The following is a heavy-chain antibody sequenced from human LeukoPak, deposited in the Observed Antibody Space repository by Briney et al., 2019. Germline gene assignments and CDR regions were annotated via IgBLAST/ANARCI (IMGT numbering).Heavy chain of an antibody. CDR3: ARGGGYAWDY. CDR2: IKQDGSEK. J-gene: IGHJ4*02. V-gene: IGHV3-7*01. D-gene: IGHD5-12*01. CDR1: GFTFTTYW. Sequence: GSLRLSCATSGFTFTTYWMNWVRQAPGKGLGWVANIKQDGSEKYYVDSVKGRFTISRDNARNSLYLQMNSLGADDTAVYYCARGGGYAWDYWGQGTLVTVSS.